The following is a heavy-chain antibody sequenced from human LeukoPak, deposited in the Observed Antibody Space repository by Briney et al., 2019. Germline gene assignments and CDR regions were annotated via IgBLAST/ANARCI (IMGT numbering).Heavy chain of an antibody. CDR2: ITSTGSTI. CDR1: GFTFRSYE. CDR3: AREAPDSFDI. J-gene: IGHJ3*02. Sequence: GGSLRLSCAASGFTFRSYEMTWVRQAPGKGLEWVSYITSTGSTIYYAESVKGRFTISRDNAKNSLYLQMNSLRAEDTALYYCAREAPDSFDIWGQGTMVTVSS. V-gene: IGHV3-48*03.